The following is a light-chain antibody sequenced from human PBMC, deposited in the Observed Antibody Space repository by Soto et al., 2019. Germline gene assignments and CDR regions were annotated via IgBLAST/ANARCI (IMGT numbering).Light chain of an antibody. Sequence: QSVLTQPASVSGSPGQSITMSCTGTSSDVGGYNHVSWYQQHPGKAPKLMIYEVSNRPSGVSNRFSGSKSGNTASLTISGLRAEDEADYYCSSYRYGSTLVVFGGGTKLTVL. V-gene: IGLV2-14*01. CDR3: SSYRYGSTLVV. J-gene: IGLJ2*01. CDR2: EVS. CDR1: SSDVGGYNH.